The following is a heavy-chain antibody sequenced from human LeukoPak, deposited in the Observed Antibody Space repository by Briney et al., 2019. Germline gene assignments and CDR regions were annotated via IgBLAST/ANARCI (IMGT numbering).Heavy chain of an antibody. V-gene: IGHV1-18*01. D-gene: IGHD3-3*01. J-gene: IGHJ6*02. CDR1: GYTFTSYG. Sequence: ASVKVSCKASGYTFTSYGISWVRQAPGQGLEWMGWISAYNGNTNYAQKLQGRVTMTTDTSTSTAYMELRSLRSDDTAVYYCAGEAYDFWTSSMDVWGQGTTVTVSS. CDR2: ISAYNGNT. CDR3: AGEAYDFWTSSMDV.